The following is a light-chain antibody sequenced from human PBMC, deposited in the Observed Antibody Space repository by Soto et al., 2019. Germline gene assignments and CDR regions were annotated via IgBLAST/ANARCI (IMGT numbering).Light chain of an antibody. CDR2: DNN. J-gene: IGLJ2*01. CDR3: QSFDSSRLGLL. V-gene: IGLV1-40*01. Sequence: QSVLTQPPSVSGAPGQRVTISCTGSSSNIGAGYAVHWYQQLPGKAPKLLMYDNNNRPSGVPKRFSGSKSGTSASLAIAGLQPEDEADYCSQSFDSSRLGLLFGGGTKVTVL. CDR1: SSNIGAGYA.